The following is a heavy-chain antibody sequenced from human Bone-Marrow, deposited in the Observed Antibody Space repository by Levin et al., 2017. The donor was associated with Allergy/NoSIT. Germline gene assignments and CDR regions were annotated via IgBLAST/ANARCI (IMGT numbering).Heavy chain of an antibody. CDR3: AKEKGDYAGAGFDY. CDR2: MSYDGSNE. Sequence: GSLRLSCAASGFTFSNYGMHWVRQAPGKGLEWVAVMSYDGSNEYYADSVKGRFTISRDNSKNTLYLQMNSLRPEDTAVYYCAKEKGDYAGAGFDYWGQGTLVTVSS. CDR1: GFTFSNYG. D-gene: IGHD4-17*01. J-gene: IGHJ4*02. V-gene: IGHV3-30*18.